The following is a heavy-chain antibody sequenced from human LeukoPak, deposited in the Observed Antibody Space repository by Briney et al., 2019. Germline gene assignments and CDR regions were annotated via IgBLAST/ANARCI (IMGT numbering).Heavy chain of an antibody. CDR3: ARGKYYQILTGYSRGGYFDY. Sequence: PGGSLRLSCAASGFTFITYGMHWVRQAPGKGLEWVAFIRYDGTNKYYADSVKGRFTISRDNSKNTLYLQMNSLRAEDTAVYYCARGKYYQILTGYSRGGYFDYWGQGTLVTVSS. CDR1: GFTFITYG. V-gene: IGHV3-30*02. D-gene: IGHD3-9*01. J-gene: IGHJ4*02. CDR2: IRYDGTNK.